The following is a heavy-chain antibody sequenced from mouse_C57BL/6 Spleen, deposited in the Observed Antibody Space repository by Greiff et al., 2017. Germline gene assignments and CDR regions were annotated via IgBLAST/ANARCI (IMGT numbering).Heavy chain of an antibody. J-gene: IGHJ1*03. CDR2: ISSGSSTI. V-gene: IGHV5-17*01. CDR1: GFTFSDYG. Sequence: EVHLVESGGGLVKPGGSLKLSCAASGFTFSDYGMHWVRQAPEKGLEWVAYISSGSSTIYYADTVKGRFTISRDNDKNTLFLQMTSLRSEDTAMYYCARYNYSSSYDTDWYFDVWGTGTTVTVSS. CDR3: ARYNYSSSYDTDWYFDV. D-gene: IGHD1-1*01.